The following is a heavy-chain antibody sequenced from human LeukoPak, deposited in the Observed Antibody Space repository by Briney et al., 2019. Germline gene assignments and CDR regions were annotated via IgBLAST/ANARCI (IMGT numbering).Heavy chain of an antibody. CDR3: GGSGSYYTPSYY. V-gene: IGHV3-53*01. Sequence: GGSLRLSCAISDFTDSDNYMSWVRQAPGRGLEWVSVISDGGVTYYADSVKGRFTISRDDSNDTLYLQMNSLRPEDTAVYYCGGSGSYYTPSYYWGQGTLVTVSS. J-gene: IGHJ4*02. D-gene: IGHD3-10*01. CDR1: DFTDSDNY. CDR2: ISDGGVT.